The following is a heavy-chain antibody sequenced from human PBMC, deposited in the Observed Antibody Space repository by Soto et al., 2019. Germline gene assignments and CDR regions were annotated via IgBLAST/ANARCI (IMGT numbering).Heavy chain of an antibody. CDR2: IYYDGST. CDR1: GFTVSNNY. D-gene: IGHD6-13*01. V-gene: IGHV3-66*01. Sequence: PGGSLRLSCTASGFTVSNNYMTWVRQAPGKGLEWVSVIYYDGSTYHADSVKGRFTISRDNSKNTVYLQMNSLRAEDTAMYYCARDGFVAAAGTLDYWGQGTLVTVSS. J-gene: IGHJ4*02. CDR3: ARDGFVAAAGTLDY.